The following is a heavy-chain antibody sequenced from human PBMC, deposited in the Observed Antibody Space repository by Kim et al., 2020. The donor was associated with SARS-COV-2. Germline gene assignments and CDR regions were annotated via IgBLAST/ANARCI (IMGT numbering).Heavy chain of an antibody. J-gene: IGHJ6*02. V-gene: IGHV3-11*01. D-gene: IGHD2-2*01. CDR1: GFTFSDYY. CDR3: ARDQGSPRYCSSTSCYEDYYYGMDV. CDR2: ISSSGSTI. Sequence: GGSLRLSCAASGFTFSDYYMSWIRQAPGKGLEWVSYISSSGSTIYYADSVKGRFTISRDNAKNSLYLQMNSLRAEDTAVYYCARDQGSPRYCSSTSCYEDYYYGMDVWGQGTTVTVSS.